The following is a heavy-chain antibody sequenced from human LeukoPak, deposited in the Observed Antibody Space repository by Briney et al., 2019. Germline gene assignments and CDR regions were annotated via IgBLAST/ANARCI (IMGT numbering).Heavy chain of an antibody. CDR2: ISSSSSYI. D-gene: IGHD2-8*01. Sequence: GGSLRLSCAASGFTFSSYSMNWVRQAPGKGLEWVSSISSSSSYIYYADSVKGRFTISRDSAKNSLYLQMNSLRAEDTAVYYCARSVRYCTNGVCYQGMDVWGQGTTVTVSS. V-gene: IGHV3-21*01. J-gene: IGHJ6*02. CDR1: GFTFSSYS. CDR3: ARSVRYCTNGVCYQGMDV.